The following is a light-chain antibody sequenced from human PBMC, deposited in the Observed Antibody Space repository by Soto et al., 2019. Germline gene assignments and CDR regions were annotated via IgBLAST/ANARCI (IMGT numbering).Light chain of an antibody. CDR3: QQYKVYPYT. J-gene: IGKJ2*01. CDR2: DVS. V-gene: IGKV1-5*01. Sequence: DIQMTQSPSSLSASLRDRVTITCRASQSLTGRLAWYQQKPGRPPKLLIYDVSILESGVPSRFSGSESGTDFTLTISSLRPDDFATFYCQQYKVYPYTFGQGTRLDI. CDR1: QSLTGR.